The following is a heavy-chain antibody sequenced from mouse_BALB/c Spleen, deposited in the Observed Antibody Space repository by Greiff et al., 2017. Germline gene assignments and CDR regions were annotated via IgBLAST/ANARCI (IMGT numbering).Heavy chain of an antibody. Sequence: QVQLQQPGAELLMPGASVKMSCKASGYTFTDYWMHWVKQRPGQGLEWIGAIDTSDSYTSYNQKFKGKATLTVDESSSTAYMQLSSLTSEDSAVYYCARDDGRDWGQGTTLTVSS. V-gene: IGHV1-69*01. CDR1: GYTFTDYW. CDR2: IDTSDSYT. J-gene: IGHJ2*01. D-gene: IGHD2-3*01. CDR3: ARDDGRD.